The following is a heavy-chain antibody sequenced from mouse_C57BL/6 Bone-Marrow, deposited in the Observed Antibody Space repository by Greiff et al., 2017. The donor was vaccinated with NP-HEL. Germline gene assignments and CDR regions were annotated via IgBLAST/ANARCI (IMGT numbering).Heavy chain of an antibody. V-gene: IGHV1-85*01. CDR3: AKYSNYWYFDV. J-gene: IGHJ1*03. Sequence: QVQLQQSGPELVKPGASVKLSCKASVYTFTSYDINWVKQRPGQGLEWIVWIYPRDGSTKYNEKFKGKAPLTVDTSSSTAYMELHSLTSEDSAVYFCAKYSNYWYFDVWGTGTTVTVSS. CDR2: IYPRDGST. CDR1: VYTFTSYD. D-gene: IGHD2-5*01.